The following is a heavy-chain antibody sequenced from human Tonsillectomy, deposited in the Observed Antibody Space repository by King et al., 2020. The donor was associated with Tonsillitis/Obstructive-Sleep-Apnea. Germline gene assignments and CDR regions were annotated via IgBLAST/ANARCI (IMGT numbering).Heavy chain of an antibody. J-gene: IGHJ6*03. CDR2: ISHSGST. D-gene: IGHD6-19*01. CDR1: GGSFSGYY. CDR3: ARASGAAVAGGYSYYMDV. V-gene: IGHV4-34*01. Sequence: VQLQQWGAGLLKPSETLSLTCAVYGGSFSGYYWSWIRQPPGKGLEWIGEISHSGSTNYNPSLKSRVTISVDTSKNQFSLRLSSVTAADSAVYYGARASGAAVAGGYSYYMDVWGKGTPVTVSS.